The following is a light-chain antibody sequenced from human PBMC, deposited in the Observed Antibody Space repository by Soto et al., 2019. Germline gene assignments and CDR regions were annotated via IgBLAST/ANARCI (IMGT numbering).Light chain of an antibody. CDR3: QQYNDWRLT. J-gene: IGKJ1*01. CDR1: QSVDSN. Sequence: EILMTQSPDTLSVSPGERATLSCRASQSVDSNLAWYQQKPGQAPRLLIYGASTRATGIPARFSGTGSATEFTLTISSLQSEDFALYYCQQYNDWRLTFGQGTKVDIK. V-gene: IGKV3-15*01. CDR2: GAS.